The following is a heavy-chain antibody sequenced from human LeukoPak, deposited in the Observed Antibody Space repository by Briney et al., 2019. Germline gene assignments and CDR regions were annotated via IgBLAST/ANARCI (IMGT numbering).Heavy chain of an antibody. V-gene: IGHV3-23*01. CDR2: ISGSGGRT. J-gene: IGHJ4*02. Sequence: GGSLRLSCAASGFTFSSYAMSWVRQAPGKGLEWVSAISGSGGRTDYAVSVKGRLSIFPKNTKNTLYLQKNSLRAEETAVYYCAKDHLYCSGGSCDGVNWGQGTLVTVSS. CDR3: AKDHLYCSGGSCDGVN. D-gene: IGHD2-15*01. CDR1: GFTFSSYA.